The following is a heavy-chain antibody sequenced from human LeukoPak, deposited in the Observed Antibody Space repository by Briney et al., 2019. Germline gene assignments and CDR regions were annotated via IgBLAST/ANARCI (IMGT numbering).Heavy chain of an antibody. V-gene: IGHV1-18*01. D-gene: IGHD6-13*01. CDR2: TSAYNGNT. Sequence: ASVKVSCKASGYTFTSYGISWVRQAPGQGLEWMGWTSAYNGNTNYAQKLQGRVTMTTDTSTSTAYMELRSLRSDDTAVYYCARDKFSVIAAAGIDYWGQGTLVTVSS. CDR1: GYTFTSYG. CDR3: ARDKFSVIAAAGIDY. J-gene: IGHJ4*02.